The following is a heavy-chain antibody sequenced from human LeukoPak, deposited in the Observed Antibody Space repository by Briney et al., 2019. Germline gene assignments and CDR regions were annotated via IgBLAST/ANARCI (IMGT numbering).Heavy chain of an antibody. CDR2: ISWNSGSI. Sequence: GGSLRLSCAVSGITLSNYGMSWVRQAPGKGLEWVSGISWNSGSIGYADSVKGRFTISRDNAKNSLYLQMNSLRAEDTALYYCAKDSGYDFEGAFDIWGQGTMVTVSS. CDR1: GITLSNYG. D-gene: IGHD5-12*01. CDR3: AKDSGYDFEGAFDI. V-gene: IGHV3-9*01. J-gene: IGHJ3*02.